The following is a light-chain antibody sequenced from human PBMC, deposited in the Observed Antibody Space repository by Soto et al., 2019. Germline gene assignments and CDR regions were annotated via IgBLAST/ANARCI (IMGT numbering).Light chain of an antibody. CDR2: EVT. CDR3: HSYTSINTLGV. V-gene: IGLV2-14*01. CDR1: SSDVGGFNF. J-gene: IGLJ3*02. Sequence: QSVLTQPASVSGSPGQSITISCPGTSSDVGGFNFVSWYQQHPGNAPKLIIYEVTNRPSGVSNRFSGSKSGNTASLTISGLQAEDEGDYYCHSYTSINTLGVFGGGTKLTVL.